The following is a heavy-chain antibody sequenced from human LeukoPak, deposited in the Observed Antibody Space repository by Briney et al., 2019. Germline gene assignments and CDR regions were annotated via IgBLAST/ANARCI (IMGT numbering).Heavy chain of an antibody. Sequence: SETLSLTCTVSGGSISSYYWSWIRQPPGKGLEWIGYIYYSGSTNYNPSLKSRVTISVDTSKNQFSLKLSSVTAADTAVYYCAGGITIFGVVIAYYFDYWGQGTLVTVSS. D-gene: IGHD3-3*01. J-gene: IGHJ4*02. V-gene: IGHV4-59*01. CDR2: IYYSGST. CDR3: AGGITIFGVVIAYYFDY. CDR1: GGSISSYY.